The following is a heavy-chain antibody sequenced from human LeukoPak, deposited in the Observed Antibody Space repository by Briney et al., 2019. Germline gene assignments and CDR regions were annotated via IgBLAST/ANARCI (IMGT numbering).Heavy chain of an antibody. J-gene: IGHJ4*02. Sequence: SETLSLTCTVSGGSISSYYWSWIRQPPGKGLEWIGYIYYSGCTNYNPSLKSRVTISVDTSKNQFSLKLSSVTAADTAVYYCARERYSGYDSDYFDYWGQGTLVTVSS. D-gene: IGHD5-12*01. CDR2: IYYSGCT. CDR1: GGSISSYY. CDR3: ARERYSGYDSDYFDY. V-gene: IGHV4-59*01.